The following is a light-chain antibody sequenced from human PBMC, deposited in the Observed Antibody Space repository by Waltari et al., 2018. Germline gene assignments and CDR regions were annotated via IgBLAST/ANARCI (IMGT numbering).Light chain of an antibody. Sequence: QSALPQPASVSGSPGQSITISCSTTSTDLGTYNLVSWYQQRPGKAPQLVIYEHSERPSGVSNRFSGSKSGDTASLTISGLQAEDEADYYCCSFAGSSTSFGTGTTVTVL. CDR2: EHS. CDR1: STDLGTYNL. CDR3: CSFAGSSTS. J-gene: IGLJ1*01. V-gene: IGLV2-23*01.